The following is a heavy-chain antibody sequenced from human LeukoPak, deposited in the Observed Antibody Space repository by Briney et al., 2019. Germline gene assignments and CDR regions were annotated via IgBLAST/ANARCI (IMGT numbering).Heavy chain of an antibody. J-gene: IGHJ4*02. CDR2: INSDGSST. CDR3: AREELWFGELLVDY. CDR1: GFTFSSYW. V-gene: IGHV3-74*01. Sequence: GGSLRLSCAASGFTFSSYWMHWVRQASGKGLVWVSRINSDGSSTSYADSVKGRFTISRDNAKNTLYLQMNSLRAEDTAVYYCAREELWFGELLVDYWGQGTLVTVSS. D-gene: IGHD3-10*01.